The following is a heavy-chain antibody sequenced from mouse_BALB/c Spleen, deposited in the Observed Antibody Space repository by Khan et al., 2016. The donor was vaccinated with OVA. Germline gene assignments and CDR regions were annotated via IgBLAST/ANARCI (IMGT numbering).Heavy chain of an antibody. Sequence: QIQLVQSGPELKKPGETVKISCKASGYTFTNYGMDWVKQAPGKGLMWMGWINTYTGEPTYADDFKGRFAFSLETSASTAYLQINNLKNEDTATYYGARPPGLCCVMVYWGQGTTVTVSS. CDR1: GYTFTNYG. J-gene: IGHJ4*01. V-gene: IGHV9-3-1*01. D-gene: IGHD1-2*01. CDR3: ARPPGLCCVMVY. CDR2: INTYTGEP.